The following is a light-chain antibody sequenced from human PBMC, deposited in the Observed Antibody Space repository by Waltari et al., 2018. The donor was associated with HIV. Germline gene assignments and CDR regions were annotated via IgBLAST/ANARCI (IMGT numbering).Light chain of an antibody. V-gene: IGKV2-30*01. Sequence: DIVMTQAPLSLPVTLGQPASISCRSSEDLVDSNWNSYLNWFLLRPGQSPRSLFFKVSNRDSGVPERFSASGSGTEFTLKIRSVEAEDVGIYFCMQDTHWPFTFGPGTTLDI. CDR1: EDLVDSNWNSY. CDR2: KVS. CDR3: MQDTHWPFT. J-gene: IGKJ3*01.